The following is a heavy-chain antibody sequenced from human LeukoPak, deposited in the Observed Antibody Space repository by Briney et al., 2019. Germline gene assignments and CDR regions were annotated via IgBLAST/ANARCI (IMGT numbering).Heavy chain of an antibody. CDR3: AARFRDGLDI. V-gene: IGHV3-74*01. CDR2: ISGDGGST. CDR1: GFPFSSSW. Sequence: EGYLRLSCAASGFPFSSSWVHWVRQAPGKGLVWVSRISGDGGSTEYADSVKGRFAISRDNAKNTLYLQMNSLRAEDTAVYYCAARFRDGLDIWGQGTMVTVSS. J-gene: IGHJ3*02.